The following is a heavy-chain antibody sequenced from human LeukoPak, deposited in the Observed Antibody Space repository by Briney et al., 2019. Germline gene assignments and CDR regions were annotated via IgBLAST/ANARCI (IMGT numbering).Heavy chain of an antibody. J-gene: IGHJ4*02. CDR3: ARVIHWGYDY. V-gene: IGHV1-18*01. CDR1: GYTFTSYG. CDR2: ISAYNGNP. D-gene: IGHD7-27*01. Sequence: ASVKVSCKASGYTFTSYGISWVRQASGQGLEWMGWISAYNGNPDYAQKLQVRVTMTTDTSTSTAYMELRSLRSDDTAVYYCARVIHWGYDYWGQGTLVTVSS.